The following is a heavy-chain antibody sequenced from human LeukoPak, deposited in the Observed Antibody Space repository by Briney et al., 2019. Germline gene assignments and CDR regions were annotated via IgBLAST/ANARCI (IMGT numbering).Heavy chain of an antibody. J-gene: IGHJ4*01. CDR2: INTNGDSA. CDR3: VRDNAYTFDY. Sequence: GGSLRLSCVVSGFKFSSYWMNWVRQVPGKGLMWVAHINTNGDSANYADSVKGRFTISRDNAKSTLSLQTNSLRAEDTAIYYCVRDNAYTFDYWGQGTLVTVSS. V-gene: IGHV3-74*01. D-gene: IGHD5-24*01. CDR1: GFKFSSYW.